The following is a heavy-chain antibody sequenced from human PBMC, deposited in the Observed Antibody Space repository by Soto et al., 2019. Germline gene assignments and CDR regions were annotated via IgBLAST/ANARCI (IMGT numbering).Heavy chain of an antibody. J-gene: IGHJ6*03. CDR1: GGSISSYY. CDR2: IYYSGST. D-gene: IGHD3-3*01. Sequence: SETLSLTCTVSGGSISSYYWSWIRQPPGKGLEWIGYIYYSGSTNYNPSLKSRVTISVDTSKNQFSLKLSSVTAADTAVYYCARVGVFGGETPSPYYYYYYMDVWGKGTTVTVSS. CDR3: ARVGVFGGETPSPYYYYYYMDV. V-gene: IGHV4-59*13.